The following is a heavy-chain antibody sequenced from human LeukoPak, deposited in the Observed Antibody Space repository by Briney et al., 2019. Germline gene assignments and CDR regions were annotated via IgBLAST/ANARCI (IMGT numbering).Heavy chain of an antibody. CDR1: GGSLSDYY. J-gene: IGHJ3*02. CDR3: ARHPPNDFWIGYGSFDI. Sequence: SQTLSLTCTVSGGSLSDYYWAWIRQPPGEGLEWIGYIYTSGSATYNPSLKSRVTISIDTSKSQFSLSLGSVTAADAAVYYCARHPPNDFWIGYGSFDIWGQGTMVTVSS. D-gene: IGHD3-3*01. CDR2: IYTSGSA. V-gene: IGHV4-4*09.